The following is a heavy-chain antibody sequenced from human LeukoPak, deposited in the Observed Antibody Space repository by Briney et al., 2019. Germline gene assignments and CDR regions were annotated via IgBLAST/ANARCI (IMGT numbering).Heavy chain of an antibody. CDR3: ARVYYDYVWGSYRPFDY. CDR1: GYSISSGYY. CDR2: IYHSGGT. Sequence: SETLSLTCTVSGYSISSGYYWGWIRQPPGKGLEWIGSIYHSGGTYYNPSLKSRVTISVDTSKNQFSLKLSSVTAADTAVYYCARVYYDYVWGSYRPFDYWGQGTLVTVSS. J-gene: IGHJ4*02. D-gene: IGHD3-16*02. V-gene: IGHV4-38-2*02.